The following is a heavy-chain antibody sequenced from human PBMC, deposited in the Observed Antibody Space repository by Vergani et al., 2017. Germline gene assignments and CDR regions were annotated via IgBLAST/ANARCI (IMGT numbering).Heavy chain of an antibody. CDR3: ARDNGGRSHTTTRLFDI. CDR1: GYTFTSYG. CDR2: ISAYNGNT. J-gene: IGHJ3*02. V-gene: IGHV1-18*01. D-gene: IGHD2-8*01. Sequence: QVQLVQSGAEVKKPGASVKVSCKASGYTFTSYGISWVRQAPGQGLEWMGWISAYNGNTNYAQKLQGRVTMTTDTSTSTAYMELRRLRADDTAVYYCARDNGGRSHTTTRLFDIWGQGTMVTVSS.